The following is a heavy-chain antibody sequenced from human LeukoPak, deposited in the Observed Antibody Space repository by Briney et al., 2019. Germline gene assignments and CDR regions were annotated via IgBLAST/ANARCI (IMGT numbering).Heavy chain of an antibody. J-gene: IGHJ6*03. CDR3: AKDVAAEPNYYYYYMDV. Sequence: GGPLRLSCAASGFTFSSYGMHWVRQAPGKGLEWVAFIRYDGSNKYYADSVKGRFTISRDNSKNTLYLQMNSLRAEDTAVYYCAKDVAAEPNYYYYYMDVWGKGTTVTISS. D-gene: IGHD6-25*01. V-gene: IGHV3-30*02. CDR2: IRYDGSNK. CDR1: GFTFSSYG.